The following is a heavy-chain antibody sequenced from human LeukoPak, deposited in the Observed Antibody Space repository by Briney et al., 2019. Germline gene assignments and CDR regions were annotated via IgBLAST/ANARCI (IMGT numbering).Heavy chain of an antibody. CDR3: ASTYYDYWSGYSYGMDV. CDR2: IYYSGST. D-gene: IGHD3-3*01. V-gene: IGHV4-59*01. CDR1: GGSISSYY. J-gene: IGHJ6*02. Sequence: KPSETLSLTCTVSGGSISSYYWSWIRQPPGKGLEWIGYIYYSGSTNYNPSLKSRVTISVDTSKNQFSLKLSSVTAADTAVYYCASTYYDYWSGYSYGMDVWGQGTTVTVSS.